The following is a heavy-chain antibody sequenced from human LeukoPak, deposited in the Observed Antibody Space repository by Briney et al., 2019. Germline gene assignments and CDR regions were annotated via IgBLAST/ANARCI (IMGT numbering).Heavy chain of an antibody. J-gene: IGHJ4*02. V-gene: IGHV4-31*03. D-gene: IGHD3-10*01. CDR1: GGSISSGGYY. Sequence: SETLSLTCSVSGGSISSGGYYWSWIRQHPGKGLEWIGYIHFSGNTYYNPSLRSRLTISVDTSKNQFSLKLSSVTAADTAVYYCATSLGSYYTIWGQGTLVTVSS. CDR2: IHFSGNT. CDR3: ATSLGSYYTI.